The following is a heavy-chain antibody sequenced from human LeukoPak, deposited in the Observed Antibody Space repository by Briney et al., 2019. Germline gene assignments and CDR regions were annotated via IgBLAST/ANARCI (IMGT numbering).Heavy chain of an antibody. Sequence: GGSLRLSCAASGFTFSSYGMHWVRQAPGKGLEWVAVIWSDGSNKYYADSVKGRFTISRDNSKNTLYLQMNSLRAEDTAVYYCAKVGAAIDYGDYGHFDYWGQGTLVTVSS. CDR3: AKVGAAIDYGDYGHFDY. CDR1: GFTFSSYG. J-gene: IGHJ4*02. D-gene: IGHD4-17*01. V-gene: IGHV3-33*06. CDR2: IWSDGSNK.